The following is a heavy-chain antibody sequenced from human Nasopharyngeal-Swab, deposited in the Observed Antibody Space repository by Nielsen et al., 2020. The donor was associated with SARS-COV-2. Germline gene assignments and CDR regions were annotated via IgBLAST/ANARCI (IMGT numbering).Heavy chain of an antibody. Sequence: LETLSLTCAVYGGSFSGYYWSWIRQPPGKGLEWIGEINHSGSTNYNPSLKSRVTISVDTSKNQFSLKLSSVTAADTAVYYCARGGRITIFGVVIKGLYFDYWGQGTLVTVSS. CDR3: ARGGRITIFGVVIKGLYFDY. CDR2: INHSGST. J-gene: IGHJ4*02. CDR1: GGSFSGYY. D-gene: IGHD3-3*01. V-gene: IGHV4-34*01.